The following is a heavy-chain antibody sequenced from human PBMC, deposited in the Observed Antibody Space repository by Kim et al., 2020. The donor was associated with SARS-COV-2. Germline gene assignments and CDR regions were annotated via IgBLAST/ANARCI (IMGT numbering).Heavy chain of an antibody. CDR1: GFTISNYR. CDR2: IKNDGREP. CDR3: AGLDAHSHAL. D-gene: IGHD2-21*01. Sequence: GGSLRLSCAVSGFTISNYRMSWGRKAPGKGLELVAMIKNDGREPSYVDSARGRLTISRENARSKQFLQMNSLRAEDTAMYYCAGLDAHSHALWG. J-gene: IGHJ6*01. V-gene: IGHV3-7*01.